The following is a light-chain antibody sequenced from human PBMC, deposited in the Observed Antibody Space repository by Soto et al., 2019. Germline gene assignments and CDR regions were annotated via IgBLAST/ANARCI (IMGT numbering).Light chain of an antibody. CDR1: KNDIGVYDF. V-gene: IGLV2-8*01. CDR3: RSYAGSNTYV. J-gene: IGLJ1*01. CDR2: EVV. Sequence: QPVLTQPPSASGSPGQSVTISCTRTKNDIGVYDFVSWYQHHPGKAPRLIIYEVVQRPSGVPDRFSGSKSGNTASLTVSGLQAADEADYFCRSYAGSNTYVFGSGTKVTVL.